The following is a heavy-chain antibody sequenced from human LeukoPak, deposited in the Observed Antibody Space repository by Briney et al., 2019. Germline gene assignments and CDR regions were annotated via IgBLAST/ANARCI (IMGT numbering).Heavy chain of an antibody. Sequence: AASVKVSCKTSGYTFTSYDINWVRQATGQGLEWMGGMNPNSGNTGYAQKFQGRVTMTRNTSVSTAYMELSSLRFEDTAVYYCARSAGSYYYYYYLDVWGKGTTVTISS. CDR1: GYTFTSYD. V-gene: IGHV1-8*01. D-gene: IGHD1-26*01. J-gene: IGHJ6*03. CDR3: ARSAGSYYYYYYLDV. CDR2: MNPNSGNT.